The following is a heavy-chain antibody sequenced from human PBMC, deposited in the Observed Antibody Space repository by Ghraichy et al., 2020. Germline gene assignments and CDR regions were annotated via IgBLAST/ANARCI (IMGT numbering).Heavy chain of an antibody. V-gene: IGHV3-48*02. CDR1: GFTFSTYS. CDR2: ITSSSSTK. D-gene: IGHD4-23*01. Sequence: GGSLRLSCVGSGFTFSTYSMNWVRQSPGKGLEWVSYITSSSSTKGYADSVRGRFTISRDNAQNSLYLEMNSLRDEDTAIYFCARASKVVRFFYFDGMDVWGQGTTVTVS. CDR3: ARASKVVRFFYFDGMDV. J-gene: IGHJ6*02.